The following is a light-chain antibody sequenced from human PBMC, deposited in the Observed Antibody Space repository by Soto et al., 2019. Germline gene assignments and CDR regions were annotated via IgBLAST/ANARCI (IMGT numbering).Light chain of an antibody. CDR2: AAS. V-gene: IGKV1-8*01. Sequence: AVRMTQSPTSFSASTGDSVTIACRASQYISTYLAWFQQKSGKAPNLLISAASTLQSGVPSRFSGSGSGTEFTLTISSLQPEDFATYYCQQLNSYPLSFGGGTKVDIK. CDR1: QYISTY. CDR3: QQLNSYPLS. J-gene: IGKJ4*01.